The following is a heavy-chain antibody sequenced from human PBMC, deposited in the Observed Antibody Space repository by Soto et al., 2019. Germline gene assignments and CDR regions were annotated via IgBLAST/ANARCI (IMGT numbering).Heavy chain of an antibody. J-gene: IGHJ5*02. D-gene: IGHD2-15*01. CDR1: GGTFSSYA. Sequence: SVKVSCKASGGTFSSYAISWVRQAPGQGLEWMGGIIPIFGTANYAQKFQGRVTITADESTSTAYMELSSLRSEDTAVYYCARDIKDGGHENWFDPWGQGNLVTVSS. V-gene: IGHV1-69*13. CDR2: IIPIFGTA. CDR3: ARDIKDGGHENWFDP.